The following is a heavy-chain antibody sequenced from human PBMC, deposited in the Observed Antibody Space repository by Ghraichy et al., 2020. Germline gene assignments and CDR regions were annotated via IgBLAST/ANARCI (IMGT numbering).Heavy chain of an antibody. V-gene: IGHV4-4*07. Sequence: SETLSLTCTVSGASISDYYWTWIRQPAGKGLEWIGRVYDSGSTNYNPSLKSRVTMSVDTSKNQFSLRLSSVTAADTAVYYCAGDRLYSDRTARVYFDYWGQGALFTVSS. CDR3: AGDRLYSDRTARVYFDY. J-gene: IGHJ4*02. D-gene: IGHD3-22*01. CDR1: GASISDYY. CDR2: VYDSGST.